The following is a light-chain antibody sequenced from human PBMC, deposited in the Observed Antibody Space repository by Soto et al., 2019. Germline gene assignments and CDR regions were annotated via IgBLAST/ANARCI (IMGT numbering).Light chain of an antibody. Sequence: EIVLTQSPDTLSLSPGERATLSCRASQSVNTYLAWYQQKPGQAPRVLIYDASDRATGIPARFSGSGSGTDFTLTISSLEPEDSAVYYCQRRGDWPLYTFGQGTKLEIK. V-gene: IGKV3-11*01. CDR3: QRRGDWPLYT. J-gene: IGKJ2*01. CDR1: QSVNTY. CDR2: DAS.